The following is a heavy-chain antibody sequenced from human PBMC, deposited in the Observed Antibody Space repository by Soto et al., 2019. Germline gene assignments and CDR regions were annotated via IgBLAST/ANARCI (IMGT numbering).Heavy chain of an antibody. Sequence: GGSLRLSCAASGFAFSSYGMHWVRQAPGKGLEWVAVIWYDGSNKYYADSVKGRFTISRDNSKNTLYLQMNSLRAEDTAVYYCARDLDGMDVWGQGTTVTVSS. V-gene: IGHV3-33*01. D-gene: IGHD3-16*01. CDR3: ARDLDGMDV. CDR1: GFAFSSYG. J-gene: IGHJ6*02. CDR2: IWYDGSNK.